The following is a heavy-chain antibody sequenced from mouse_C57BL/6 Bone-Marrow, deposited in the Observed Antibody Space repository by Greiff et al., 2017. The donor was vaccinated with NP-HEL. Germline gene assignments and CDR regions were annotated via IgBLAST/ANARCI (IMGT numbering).Heavy chain of an antibody. J-gene: IGHJ4*01. V-gene: IGHV5-9*01. CDR2: ISGGGGNT. D-gene: IGHD1-1*01. CDR1: GFTFSSYT. CDR3: ARHPSYYGSYYYAMDY. Sequence: EVHLVESGGGLVKPGGSLKLSCAASGFTFSSYTMSWVRQTPEKRLEWVATISGGGGNTYYPDSVKGRFTISRDNAKNTLYLQMSSLRSEDTALYYCARHPSYYGSYYYAMDYWGQGTSVTVSS.